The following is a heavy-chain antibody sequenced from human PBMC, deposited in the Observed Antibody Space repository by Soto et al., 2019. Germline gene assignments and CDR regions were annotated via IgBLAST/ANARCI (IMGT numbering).Heavy chain of an antibody. CDR2: INPSGGST. D-gene: IGHD4-17*01. J-gene: IGHJ3*02. CDR1: GYTFTSYY. CDR3: ARPSKGYLRYDAFDI. Sequence: GASVKVSCKASGYTFTSYYMHCVRQAPGQGLEWMGIINPSGGSTSYAQKFQGRVTMARDTPTSTVYMELSSLRSEDTAVYYCARPSKGYLRYDAFDIWVQGTMVTVSS. V-gene: IGHV1-46*03.